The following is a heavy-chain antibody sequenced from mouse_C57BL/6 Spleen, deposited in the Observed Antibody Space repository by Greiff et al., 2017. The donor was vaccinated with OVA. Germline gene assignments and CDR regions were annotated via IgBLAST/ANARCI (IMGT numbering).Heavy chain of an antibody. CDR1: GYTFTSYG. J-gene: IGHJ2*01. CDR2: IYPRSGNT. D-gene: IGHD1-1*01. Sequence: QVQLQQSGAELARPGASVKLSCKASGYTFTSYGISWVKQRTGQGLEWIGEIYPRSGNTYYNEKFKGKATLTADKSSSTAYMELRSLTSEDSAVYFCARRGYYGSRGEDYFDYWGQGTTLTVSS. CDR3: ARRGYYGSRGEDYFDY. V-gene: IGHV1-81*01.